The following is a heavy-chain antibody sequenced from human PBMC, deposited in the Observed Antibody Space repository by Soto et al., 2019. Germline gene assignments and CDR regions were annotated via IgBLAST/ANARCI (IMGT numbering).Heavy chain of an antibody. Sequence: QVKLQASGPGLVKPSGTLSLTCAVSGGSISSSNWWSWVRQPPGKGLEWIGEIYHSGNTNYNPSLKSRVTMAVDKSRNQFSLKLSSVTAADTAVYYCARRWGEGRVDYWGQGTLVTVSS. CDR3: ARRWGEGRVDY. V-gene: IGHV4-4*02. CDR1: GGSISSSNW. D-gene: IGHD3-10*01. CDR2: IYHSGNT. J-gene: IGHJ4*02.